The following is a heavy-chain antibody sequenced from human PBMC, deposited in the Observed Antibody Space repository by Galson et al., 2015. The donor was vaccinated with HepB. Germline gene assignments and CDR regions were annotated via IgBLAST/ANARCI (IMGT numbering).Heavy chain of an antibody. Sequence: SLRLSCAASGFTFSSYGMHWVRQAPGKGLEWGAVIWYDGSNKYYADSVKGRFTISRDNSKNTLYLQMNSLRAEDTAVYYCARDSDCSGGSCYIDYWGQGTLVTVSS. CDR3: ARDSDCSGGSCYIDY. CDR1: GFTFSSYG. J-gene: IGHJ4*02. D-gene: IGHD2-15*01. V-gene: IGHV3-33*01. CDR2: IWYDGSNK.